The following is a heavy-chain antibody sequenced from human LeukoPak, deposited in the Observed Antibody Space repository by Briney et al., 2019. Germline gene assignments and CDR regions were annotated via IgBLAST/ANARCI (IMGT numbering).Heavy chain of an antibody. V-gene: IGHV3-23*01. Sequence: GGSLRLSCAASGFTFSSYGMSWVRQAPGKGLEWVSAISGSGGSTYCADSVKGRFTISRDNSRNTLYLQMNSLRAEDTAVYYCARETYYYDSSGYPDYWGQGTLVTVSS. CDR1: GFTFSSYG. CDR2: ISGSGGST. J-gene: IGHJ4*02. D-gene: IGHD3-22*01. CDR3: ARETYYYDSSGYPDY.